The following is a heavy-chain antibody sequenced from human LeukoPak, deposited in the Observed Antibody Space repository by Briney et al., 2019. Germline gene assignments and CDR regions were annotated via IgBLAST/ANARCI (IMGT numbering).Heavy chain of an antibody. CDR2: INPNSGGT. Sequence: ASVKVSCKASAYTFTDYYMHWVRQAPGQGLEWMGWINPNSGGTNYAQKFQGRVTMTRDTSISTAYMELSSLRSDDTAVYYCARDEDCSGGSCSYFDYWGQGTLVTVSS. CDR3: ARDEDCSGGSCSYFDY. J-gene: IGHJ4*02. V-gene: IGHV1-2*02. D-gene: IGHD2-15*01. CDR1: AYTFTDYY.